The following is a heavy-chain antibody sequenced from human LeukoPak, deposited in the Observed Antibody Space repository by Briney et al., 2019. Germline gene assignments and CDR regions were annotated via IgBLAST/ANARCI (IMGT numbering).Heavy chain of an antibody. CDR1: GFTFSNYD. Sequence: GGSLRLSCAASGFTFSNYDMHWVRQAAGKGLEWVSFIGTTGDTFYAGSVKGRFTISRENAKNSLYLQMNRLRAGDTAVYYCARVARYFDSSGSTGRYIDYWGPGIQVTVSS. J-gene: IGHJ4*02. V-gene: IGHV3-13*01. CDR3: ARVARYFDSSGSTGRYIDY. CDR2: IGTTGDT. D-gene: IGHD3-22*01.